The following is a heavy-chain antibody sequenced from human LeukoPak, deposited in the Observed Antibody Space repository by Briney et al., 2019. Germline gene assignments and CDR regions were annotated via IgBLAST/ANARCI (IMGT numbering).Heavy chain of an antibody. Sequence: GGSLRLSCAASGFTFSSYSMNWVRQAPGKGLEWVSSISSSSYIYYADSVKGRFTISRDNAKNSLYLQMNSLRAEDTAVYYCARDTLAYCSSTSCANDAFDIWGQGTMVTVSS. V-gene: IGHV3-21*01. CDR2: ISSSSYI. D-gene: IGHD2-2*01. CDR1: GFTFSSYS. CDR3: ARDTLAYCSSTSCANDAFDI. J-gene: IGHJ3*02.